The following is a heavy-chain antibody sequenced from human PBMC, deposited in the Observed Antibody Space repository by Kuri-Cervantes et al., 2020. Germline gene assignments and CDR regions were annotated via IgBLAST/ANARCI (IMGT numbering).Heavy chain of an antibody. J-gene: IGHJ4*02. V-gene: IGHV4-61*01. CDR3: ARGIAVAGLFFLN. D-gene: IGHD6-19*01. CDR2: IYYSGST. CDR1: GGSISSSSYY. Sequence: SETLSLTCTVSGGSISSSSYYWSWIRQPPGKGLEWIGYIYYSGSTNYNPSLKSRVTISVDTSKNQFSLKLSSVTAADTAVYYCARGIAVAGLFFLNWGQGTLVTVSS.